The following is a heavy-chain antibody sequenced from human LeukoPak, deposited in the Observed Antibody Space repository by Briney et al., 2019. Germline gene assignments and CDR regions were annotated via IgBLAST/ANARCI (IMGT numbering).Heavy chain of an antibody. CDR3: VREGYGSVSYYNGLRRDDAFDI. CDR2: INHSGST. V-gene: IGHV4-34*01. CDR1: GGSFSGCY. D-gene: IGHD3-10*01. Sequence: PSQTLSLTCAVYGGSFSGCYWSWIRHPPAKGLEWIREINHSGSTNYNPSLTSRVTISVDTSKNQFSLNLRSVTAADTAVYYCVREGYGSVSYYNGLRRDDAFDIWGQGTIVTVSS. J-gene: IGHJ3*02.